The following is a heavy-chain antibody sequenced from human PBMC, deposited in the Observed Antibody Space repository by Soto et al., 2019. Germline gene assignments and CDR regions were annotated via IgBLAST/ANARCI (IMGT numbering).Heavy chain of an antibody. D-gene: IGHD5-18*01. V-gene: IGHV3-7*05. CDR3: ARDGSTSWYSYDYHGMDV. CDR2: INLDGSEK. J-gene: IGHJ6*02. CDR1: GFTFRTYW. Sequence: EVQLVESGGGLVQPGGSLRLSCAASGFTFRTYWLSWVRQVPGKGLEWVANINLDGSEKNYVDSVKGRFTISRDNATNSLYLQMSRLRAEDTALYYCARDGSTSWYSYDYHGMDVWGQGTTVTVSS.